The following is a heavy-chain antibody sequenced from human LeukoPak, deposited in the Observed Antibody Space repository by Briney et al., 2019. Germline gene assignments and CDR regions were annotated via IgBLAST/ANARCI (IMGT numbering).Heavy chain of an antibody. V-gene: IGHV3-7*01. CDR1: GFTFRSYW. J-gene: IGHJ3*02. Sequence: GGSLRLSCAASGFTFRSYWMDWVRQAPGKGLEWVANIKQDGSEMYYVDSVKGRFTISRDNTKNSSFLHMSSLRAEDTAVYFCASSYFDNSLHAYDIWGQGTMVTVSS. CDR2: IKQDGSEM. D-gene: IGHD3-22*01. CDR3: ASSYFDNSLHAYDI.